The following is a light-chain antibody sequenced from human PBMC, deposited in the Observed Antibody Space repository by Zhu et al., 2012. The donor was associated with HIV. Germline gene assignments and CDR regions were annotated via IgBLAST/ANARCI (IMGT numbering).Light chain of an antibody. Sequence: IVLTQSPATLSLSPGDRATLACRASQSVSSNYLVWYQQKPGQAPRPLIYGASDRASGVPDRFSGSGSGTDFTLTISRLEPEDFAVYYCHQYDRSWTFG. V-gene: IGKV3-20*01. J-gene: IGKJ1*01. CDR2: GAS. CDR3: HQYDRSWT. CDR1: QSVSSNY.